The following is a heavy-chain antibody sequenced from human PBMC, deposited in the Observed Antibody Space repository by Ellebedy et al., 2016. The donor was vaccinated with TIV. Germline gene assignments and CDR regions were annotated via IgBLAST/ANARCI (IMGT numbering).Heavy chain of an antibody. Sequence: PGGSLRLSCAASGFTFSSQSMNWVSQAPGKGLEWISYIAPSSDTLHYAESVKGRFTVSRDNARSSLYLQMSSLRGEDTAVYYCARDWGGYGDAYYWGQGTLVTVSS. CDR3: ARDWGGYGDAYY. V-gene: IGHV3-48*01. J-gene: IGHJ4*02. CDR2: IAPSSDTL. CDR1: GFTFSSQS. D-gene: IGHD4-17*01.